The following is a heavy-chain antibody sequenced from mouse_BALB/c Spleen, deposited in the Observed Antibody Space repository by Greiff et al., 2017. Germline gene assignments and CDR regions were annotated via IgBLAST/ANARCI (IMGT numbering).Heavy chain of an antibody. D-gene: IGHD2-3*01. V-gene: IGHV1-69*02. CDR1: GYTFTSYW. CDR3: ASDDGYYYYFDY. CDR2: IDPSDSET. Sequence: QVQLQQSGAELVKPGAPVKLSCKASGYTFTSYWMNWVKQRPGRGLEWIGRIDPSDSETHYNQKFKDKATLTVDKSSSTAYIQLSSLTSEDSAVYYCASDDGYYYYFDYWGQGTTLTVSS. J-gene: IGHJ2*01.